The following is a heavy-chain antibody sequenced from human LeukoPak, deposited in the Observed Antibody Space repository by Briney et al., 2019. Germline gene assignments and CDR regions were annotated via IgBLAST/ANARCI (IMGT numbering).Heavy chain of an antibody. V-gene: IGHV1-2*02. Sequence: ASVKVSCKASGYTFTGYYMHWVRQAPGQGLEWMGWINPNSGGTNYAQKFQGRVTMTRDTSISTAYMELSRLRSDDTAVYYRATGSLEMATLAPPDYWGQGTLVTVSS. CDR3: ATGSLEMATLAPPDY. J-gene: IGHJ4*02. CDR1: GYTFTGYY. D-gene: IGHD5-24*01. CDR2: INPNSGGT.